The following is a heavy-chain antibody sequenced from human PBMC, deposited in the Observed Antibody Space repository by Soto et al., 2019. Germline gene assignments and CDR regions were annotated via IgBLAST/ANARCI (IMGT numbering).Heavy chain of an antibody. V-gene: IGHV4-59*01. D-gene: IGHD2-2*01. CDR3: ARESPYCSSTSCYSFDY. J-gene: IGHJ4*02. CDR2: IYYSGST. Sequence: TLSLTCTVSGGSISSYYWSWIRQPPGKGLEWIGYIYYSGSTNYNPSLKSRVTISVDTSKNQFSLKLSSVTAADTAVYYCARESPYCSSTSCYSFDYWGQGTLVTVSS. CDR1: GGSISSYY.